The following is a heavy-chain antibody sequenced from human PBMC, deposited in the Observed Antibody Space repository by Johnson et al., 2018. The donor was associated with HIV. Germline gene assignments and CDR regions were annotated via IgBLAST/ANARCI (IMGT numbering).Heavy chain of an antibody. CDR3: ARGRGSMPAVAFDI. CDR2: ISYDGSNK. J-gene: IGHJ3*02. CDR1: GFTFSSYG. Sequence: QVQLVESGGGVVQPGRSLRLSCAASGFTFSSYGMHWVRQAPGKGLEWVAVISYDGSNKYYEDSVRGRFTISRDNSKNTLYLQMNSLRAEDTAVYYGARGRGSMPAVAFDIWGQGTMVTVSS. V-gene: IGHV3-30*03. D-gene: IGHD2-2*01.